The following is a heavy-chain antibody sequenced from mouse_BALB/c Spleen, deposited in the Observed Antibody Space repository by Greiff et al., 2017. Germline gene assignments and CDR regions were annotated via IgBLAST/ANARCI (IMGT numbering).Heavy chain of an antibody. CDR1: GYTFTDYW. Sequence: VQLQQPGAELVMPGASVKMSCKASGYTFTDYWMHWVKQRPGQGLEWIGAIDTSDSYTSYNQKFKGKATLTVDESSSTAYMQLSSLTSEDSAVYYCARGGNSLDYWGQGTTLTVSS. CDR3: ARGGNSLDY. V-gene: IGHV1-69*01. D-gene: IGHD2-1*01. CDR2: IDTSDSYT. J-gene: IGHJ2*01.